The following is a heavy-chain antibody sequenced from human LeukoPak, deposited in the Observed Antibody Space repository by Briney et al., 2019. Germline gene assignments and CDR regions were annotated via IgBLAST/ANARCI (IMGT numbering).Heavy chain of an antibody. CDR2: IYYSGST. Sequence: SETLSLTCAVYGGSFSGYYWSWIRQPPGKGLEWIGSIYYSGSTYYNPSLKSRVTMSVDTSKNQFSLKLSSVTAADTAVYYCARDQRGYSGYDEFDYWGQGTLVTVSS. V-gene: IGHV4-34*01. CDR1: GGSFSGYY. J-gene: IGHJ4*02. D-gene: IGHD5-12*01. CDR3: ARDQRGYSGYDEFDY.